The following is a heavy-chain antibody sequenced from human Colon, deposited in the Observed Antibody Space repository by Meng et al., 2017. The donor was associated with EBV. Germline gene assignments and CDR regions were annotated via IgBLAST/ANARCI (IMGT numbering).Heavy chain of an antibody. V-gene: IGHV7-4-1*02. CDR3: GTLKYTSGFYGPAY. CDR1: GYTITRYP. D-gene: IGHD6-19*01. Sequence: VRLVQSGSELKKPGASGKVSCKAAGYTITRYPMNWVRQAPGQGLEWMGWISTNTGNPTYAQGFTGRFVFSVDTSVSTAYLQISSLKAEDTAVYYCGTLKYTSGFYGPAYWGQGALVTVSS. J-gene: IGHJ4*02. CDR2: ISTNTGNP.